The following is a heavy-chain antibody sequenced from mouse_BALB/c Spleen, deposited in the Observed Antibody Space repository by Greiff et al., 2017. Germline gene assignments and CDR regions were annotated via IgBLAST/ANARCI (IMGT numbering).Heavy chain of an antibody. Sequence: EVQRVESGGGLVKPGGSLKLSCAASGFTFSSYAMSWVRQTPEKRLEWVASISSGGSTYYPDSVKGRFTISRDNARNILYLQMSSLRSEDTAMYYCARERGKEAPWFAYWGQGTLVTVSA. J-gene: IGHJ3*01. CDR2: ISSGGST. CDR3: ARERGKEAPWFAY. V-gene: IGHV5-6-5*01. CDR1: GFTFSSYA.